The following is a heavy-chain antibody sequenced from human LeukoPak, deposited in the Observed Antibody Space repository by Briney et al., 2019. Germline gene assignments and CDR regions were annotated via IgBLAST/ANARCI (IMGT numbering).Heavy chain of an antibody. Sequence: GGSLRLSCAASGFAFSNYWMSWVRQAPGKGLEWVAYIQYDGSNEQYADSVKGRFSISRDSSKNILYLQMNSLRAEDTAVYYCAKDRCSNGVGCYYYYMDVWGKGTTVTISS. D-gene: IGHD2-8*01. CDR1: GFAFSNYW. CDR3: AKDRCSNGVGCYYYYMDV. V-gene: IGHV3-30*02. CDR2: IQYDGSNE. J-gene: IGHJ6*03.